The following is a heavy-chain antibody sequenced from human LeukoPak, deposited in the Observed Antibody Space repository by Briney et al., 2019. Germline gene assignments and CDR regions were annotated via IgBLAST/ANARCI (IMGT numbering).Heavy chain of an antibody. J-gene: IGHJ3*01. CDR3: ARQVAGTCTFDV. Sequence: SQTLPLTCAISGESVFSNTAAWTWIRRSPSRGLEWLGRTYYRSRWSDDDAVSMRVRMTAHPDTSKNQVYLQLNSVTPEHTALYYCARQVAGTCTFDVCGQGTMVTVSS. D-gene: IGHD1-14*01. CDR2: TYYRSRWSD. V-gene: IGHV6-1*01. CDR1: GESVFSNTAA.